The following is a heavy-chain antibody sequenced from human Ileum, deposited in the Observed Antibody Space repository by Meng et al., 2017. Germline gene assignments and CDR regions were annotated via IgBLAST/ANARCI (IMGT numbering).Heavy chain of an antibody. CDR1: GYTFTTND. CDR3: ARGVGDLGDY. J-gene: IGHJ4*02. Sequence: QVQLVQAGAEMKKPGASMKVSCKDSGYTFTTNDINWVRQAPGQGLEWMGWVSPSSGNTHYAQKFQGRVTMTRDISISTVYMELTSLKSDDTAVYYCARGVGDLGDYWGQGTLVTVSS. CDR2: VSPSSGNT. D-gene: IGHD3-16*01. V-gene: IGHV1-8*01.